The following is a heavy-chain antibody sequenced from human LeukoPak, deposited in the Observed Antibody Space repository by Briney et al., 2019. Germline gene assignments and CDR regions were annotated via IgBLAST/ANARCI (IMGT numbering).Heavy chain of an antibody. CDR1: VFIYRSRW. Sequence: PGGSLRLSCYAWVFIYRSRWMHWVPQAPGKGLVWVSRINADGSTINYAYSVEGRFTISIDNAKNTLYLQMNSLRAEDTAVYFCARGCLRRGSPVDFCYQGPPATVTS. V-gene: IGHV3-74*01. CDR2: INADGSTI. CDR3: ARGCLRRGSPVDF. D-gene: IGHD5/OR15-5a*01. J-gene: IGHJ4*02.